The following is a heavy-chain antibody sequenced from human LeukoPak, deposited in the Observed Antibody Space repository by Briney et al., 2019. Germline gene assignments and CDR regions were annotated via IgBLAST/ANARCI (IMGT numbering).Heavy chain of an antibody. Sequence: SETLSLTCTVSGDSISSYYRSWIRQPPGKGLEWIGYIYYSGSTSYNPSLKSRVTISVDTSKNQFSLKLSSVTAADTAVYYCARHRTMILDYWGQGTLVTVSS. V-gene: IGHV4-59*08. CDR1: GDSISSYY. CDR3: ARHRTMILDY. D-gene: IGHD3-22*01. J-gene: IGHJ4*02. CDR2: IYYSGST.